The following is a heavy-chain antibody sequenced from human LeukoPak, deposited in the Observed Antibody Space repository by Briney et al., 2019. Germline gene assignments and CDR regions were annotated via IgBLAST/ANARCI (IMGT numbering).Heavy chain of an antibody. Sequence: GGSLRLSCAASGFTFSSYAMSWVRQAPGKGLEWVSAISGSGGSAYYADSVKGRFTISRDNSKNTLYLQMNSLRAEDTAVYYCAKDQVYYDSSGYHDYWGQGTLVTVSS. CDR3: AKDQVYYDSSGYHDY. D-gene: IGHD3-22*01. V-gene: IGHV3-23*01. J-gene: IGHJ4*02. CDR2: ISGSGGSA. CDR1: GFTFSSYA.